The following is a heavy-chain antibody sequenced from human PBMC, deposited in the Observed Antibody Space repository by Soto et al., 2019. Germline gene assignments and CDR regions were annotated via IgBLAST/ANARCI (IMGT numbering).Heavy chain of an antibody. D-gene: IGHD5-18*01. CDR3: AREGYRHYYYYGMDV. J-gene: IGHJ6*02. Sequence: LSLTCTFSGGSINSGVYYWSWIRQHPGKGLEWIGYIYYSGSTYYNPSLKSRVTISVDTSKNQFSLKLSSVTAADTAVYYCAREGYRHYYYYGMDVWGQGTTVTVSS. CDR2: IYYSGST. V-gene: IGHV4-31*03. CDR1: GGSINSGVYY.